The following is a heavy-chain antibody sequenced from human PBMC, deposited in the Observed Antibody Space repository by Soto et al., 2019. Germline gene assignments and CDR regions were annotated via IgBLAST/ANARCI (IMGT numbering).Heavy chain of an antibody. CDR3: ATYYYDSSGYYELGGYDAFDI. V-gene: IGHV3-23*01. CDR2: ISGSGGST. J-gene: IGHJ3*02. D-gene: IGHD3-22*01. CDR1: GFTFSSYA. Sequence: PGGSLRLSCAASGFTFSSYAMSWVRQAPGKGLEWVSAISGSGGSTYYADSVKGRFTISRDNSKNTLYLQMNSLRAEDTAVYYCATYYYDSSGYYELGGYDAFDIWGQGTMVTVS.